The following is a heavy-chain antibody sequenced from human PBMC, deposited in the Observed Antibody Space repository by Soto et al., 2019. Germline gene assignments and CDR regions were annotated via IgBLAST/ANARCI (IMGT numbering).Heavy chain of an antibody. CDR2: TAYTGST. J-gene: IGHJ4*02. Sequence: PSETLSLTCVVSGGSITSYHWSWIRQFPGKGLEWIAYTAYTGSTEYNPSLKSRVTISVDKSKNQFSLKLTSVTAADTAMYFCARARIAVADTADFDCWGQGTLVTVSS. V-gene: IGHV4-59*12. CDR1: GGSITSYH. D-gene: IGHD6-19*01. CDR3: ARARIAVADTADFDC.